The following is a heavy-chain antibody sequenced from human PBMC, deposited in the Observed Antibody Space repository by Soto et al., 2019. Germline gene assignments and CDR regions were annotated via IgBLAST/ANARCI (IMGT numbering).Heavy chain of an antibody. CDR3: GENGGFWSWGIGV. CDR1: GFTFSTYA. V-gene: IGHV3-23*01. D-gene: IGHD3-3*01. J-gene: IGHJ6*01. Sequence: HPGGSLRLSCAASGFTFSTYAMTWVRQAPGKGLEWVSIISSSGDATYYVDSVKWRFTISRDNSRNTLNRQMNSLRAEDTGVYYLGENGGFWSWGIGVWGQGTTVTV. CDR2: ISSSGDAT.